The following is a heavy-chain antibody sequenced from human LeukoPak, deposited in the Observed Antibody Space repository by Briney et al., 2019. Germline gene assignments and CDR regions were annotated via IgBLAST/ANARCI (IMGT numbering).Heavy chain of an antibody. CDR2: ISSSGSTI. Sequence: GGSLRLSCAASGFTFSDYYMSWIRQAPGKGLKWVSYISSSGSTIYYADSVEGRFTISRDNAKNSLYLQMNSLRAEDTAVYYCARERGIAARSFDYWGQGTLVTVSS. V-gene: IGHV3-11*01. CDR1: GFTFSDYY. CDR3: ARERGIAARSFDY. J-gene: IGHJ4*02. D-gene: IGHD6-6*01.